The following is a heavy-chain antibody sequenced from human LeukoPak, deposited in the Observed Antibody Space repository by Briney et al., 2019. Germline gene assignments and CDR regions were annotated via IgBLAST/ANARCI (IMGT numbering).Heavy chain of an antibody. CDR2: IYTSGST. CDR1: GGSISSYY. CDR3: AREETGWLHSLSFDY. V-gene: IGHV4-4*07. J-gene: IGHJ4*02. Sequence: PSETLSLTCTVSGGSISSYYWSWIRQPAGKGLEWIGRIYTSGSTNYNPSLKSRVTMSVDTSKNQFSLKLSSVTAADTAVYYCAREETGWLHSLSFDYWGQGTLVTVSS. D-gene: IGHD5-24*01.